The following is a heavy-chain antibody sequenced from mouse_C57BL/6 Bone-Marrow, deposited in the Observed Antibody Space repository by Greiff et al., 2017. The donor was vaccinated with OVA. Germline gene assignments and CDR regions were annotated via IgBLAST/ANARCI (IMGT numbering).Heavy chain of an antibody. CDR3: ARWNTTVVAPFDY. V-gene: IGHV1-63*01. Sequence: VQLQQSGAELVRPGTSVKMSCKASGYTFTNYWIGWAKQRPGHGLEWIGDIYPGGGYTNYNEKFKGKATLTADKSSSTAYMQFSSLTSEDSAIYYCARWNTTVVAPFDYWGQGTTLTVSS. J-gene: IGHJ2*01. CDR1: GYTFTNYW. CDR2: IYPGGGYT. D-gene: IGHD1-1*01.